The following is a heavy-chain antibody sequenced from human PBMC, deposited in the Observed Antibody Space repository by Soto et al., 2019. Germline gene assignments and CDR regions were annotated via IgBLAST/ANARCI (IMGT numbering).Heavy chain of an antibody. D-gene: IGHD3-16*02. Sequence: QVQLVQSGVEVQKPGASVKVSCKASGYTFTSYVINWLRQAPGQGLEWMGWISPYNGNTNYGQKHQGRVTMTTDTSTSIAYMELGTLRSDDTAVYYCATEGGVWGSFRYFDYWGQGTLVTVSS. V-gene: IGHV1-18*04. CDR3: ATEGGVWGSFRYFDY. J-gene: IGHJ4*02. CDR2: ISPYNGNT. CDR1: GYTFTSYV.